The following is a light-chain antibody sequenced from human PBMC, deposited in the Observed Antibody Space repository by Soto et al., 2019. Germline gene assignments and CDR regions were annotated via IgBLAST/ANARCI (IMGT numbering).Light chain of an antibody. CDR1: QSVSNK. CDR2: HAS. CDR3: HQYDSWPLT. Sequence: ELVLTQSPGTLSLSPGESASLSCRASQSVSNKLAWYQQKLGQAPRLLIYHASIRAAGVPARFSGSGSGADFTLTISSLQSEDFAIYYCHQYDSWPLTVGPGTKVDIK. V-gene: IGKV3-15*01. J-gene: IGKJ3*01.